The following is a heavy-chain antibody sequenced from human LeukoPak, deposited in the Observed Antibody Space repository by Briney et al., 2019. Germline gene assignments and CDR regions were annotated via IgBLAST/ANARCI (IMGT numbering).Heavy chain of an antibody. J-gene: IGHJ6*02. D-gene: IGHD3-9*01. V-gene: IGHV3-48*04. CDR2: ITNGGSTI. CDR3: ARSIGLTGGGVDV. Sequence: GGSLRLSCAASGFTFSSYAMSWVRQAPGKGLEWVSYITNGGSTIHHADSVKGRFTISRDNAKKTLYLQMNSLRAEDTAVYYCARSIGLTGGGVDVWGQGTTVTVSS. CDR1: GFTFSSYA.